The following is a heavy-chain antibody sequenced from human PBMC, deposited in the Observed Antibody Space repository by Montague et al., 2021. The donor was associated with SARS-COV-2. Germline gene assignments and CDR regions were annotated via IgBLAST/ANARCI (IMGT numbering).Heavy chain of an antibody. D-gene: IGHD2-2*02. CDR2: IYYSGSA. J-gene: IGHJ6*03. V-gene: IGHV4-31*03. CDR3: ARLGEGVVPAPILGVGPYYSYFYMDV. Sequence: TLSLTCTVSGGSISSGGYYWSWIRQHPGKGLEWIGYIYYSGSANYNPSLKRRVTISVDTSKNQFSLKLNSVTAADTAVYYCARLGEGVVPAPILGVGPYYSYFYMDVWGKGATVTVSS. CDR1: GGSISSGGYY.